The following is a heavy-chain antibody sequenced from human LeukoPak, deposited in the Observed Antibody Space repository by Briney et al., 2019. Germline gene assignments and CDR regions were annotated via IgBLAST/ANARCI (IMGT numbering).Heavy chain of an antibody. CDR1: GGSISSGSYY. CDR3: ARVGGSISPHWFDP. J-gene: IGHJ5*02. Sequence: SETLSLTCTVSGGSISSGSYYWSWSRQPAGKGLEWIGRICTSGSTNCNPSRKSRVTISVDTSKNQFSLKLSSVTAADTAVYYCARVGGSISPHWFDPWGQGTLVTVSS. D-gene: IGHD2-15*01. CDR2: ICTSGST. V-gene: IGHV4-61*02.